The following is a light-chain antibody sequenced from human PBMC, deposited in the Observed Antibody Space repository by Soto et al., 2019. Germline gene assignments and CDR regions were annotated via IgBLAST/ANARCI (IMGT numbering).Light chain of an antibody. CDR3: ATWDGGLSGPFV. CDR1: NSNIGSDI. J-gene: IGLJ1*01. V-gene: IGLV1-44*01. Sequence: VLTQPPSASGTPGQRATISCCGSNSNIGSDIVNCYQLLPGAAPEVLINTTNQRPSGVPERFSGSKSGTSASLAISGLQSEDEANSSCATWDGGLSGPFVFGTGTNVT. CDR2: TTN.